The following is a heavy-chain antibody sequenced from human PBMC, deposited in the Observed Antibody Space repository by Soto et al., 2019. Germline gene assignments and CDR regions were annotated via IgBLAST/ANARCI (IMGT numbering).Heavy chain of an antibody. CDR3: GRGGGMVGGVVLRGVFDY. CDR2: INHSGST. J-gene: IGHJ4*02. Sequence: ETLSLTCAVYGGSFSGYYWSWIRQPPGKGLEWIGEINHSGSTNYNPSLKSRVTISVDTSKNQFSLKLSSVTAADTAVYYCGRGGGMVGGVVLRGVFDYWGQGTLVT. D-gene: IGHD3-10*01. CDR1: GGSFSGYY. V-gene: IGHV4-34*01.